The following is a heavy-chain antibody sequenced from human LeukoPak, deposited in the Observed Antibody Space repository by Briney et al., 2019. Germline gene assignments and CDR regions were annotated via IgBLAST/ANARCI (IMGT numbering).Heavy chain of an antibody. CDR3: TTDWEIWDIVVVPAATGSDY. D-gene: IGHD2-2*01. V-gene: IGHV3-15*01. CDR1: GFTFSNAW. Sequence: GGSLRLSCAASGFTFSNAWMSWVRQAPGKGLEWVGRIKSKTDGGTTDYAAPVKGRFTISRDDSKNTLYLQMNSPKTEDTAVYCCTTDWEIWDIVVVPAATGSDYWGQGTLVTVSS. CDR2: IKSKTDGGTT. J-gene: IGHJ4*02.